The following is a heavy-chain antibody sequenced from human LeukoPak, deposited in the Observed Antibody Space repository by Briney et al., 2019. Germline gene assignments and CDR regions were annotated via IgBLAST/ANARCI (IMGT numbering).Heavy chain of an antibody. Sequence: ASVKVSCKASGYTFTSYAMNWVRQAPGQGLEWMGWINTNTGNPTYAQGFTGRFVFSLDTSVSTAYLQISSLKAEDTAVYYCARRERQQWSMDYYYYYYMDVWGKGTTVTVSS. CDR1: GYTFTSYA. CDR3: ARRERQQWSMDYYYYYYMDV. D-gene: IGHD6-19*01. CDR2: INTNTGNP. V-gene: IGHV7-4-1*02. J-gene: IGHJ6*03.